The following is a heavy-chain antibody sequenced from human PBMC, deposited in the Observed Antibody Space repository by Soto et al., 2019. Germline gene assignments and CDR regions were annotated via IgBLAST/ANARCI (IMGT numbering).Heavy chain of an antibody. CDR2: IIPIFGTA. D-gene: IGHD3-22*01. CDR3: ARGGTAYYYDSSGYYYCNY. CDR1: GGTFSSYA. V-gene: IGHV1-69*06. J-gene: IGHJ4*02. Sequence: SVKVSCKASGGTFSSYAISWVRQAPGQGLEWMGGIIPIFGTANYAQKFQGRVTITADKSTSTAYMELSSLRSEDTAVYYCARGGTAYYYDSSGYYYCNYWGQGTLVTVSS.